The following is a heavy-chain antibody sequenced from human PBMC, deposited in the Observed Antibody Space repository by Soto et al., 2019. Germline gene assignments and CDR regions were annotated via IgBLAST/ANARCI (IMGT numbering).Heavy chain of an antibody. CDR2: IIPIFGTA. Sequence: SVKVSCKASGGTFSSYAISWVRQAPGQGLEWMGGIIPIFGTANYAQKFQGRVTITADESTSTAYMELSSLRSEDTAVDYCAGIMITFGGVIVHYYFDYWGQGTLVTVSS. CDR3: AGIMITFGGVIVHYYFDY. CDR1: GGTFSSYA. D-gene: IGHD3-16*02. J-gene: IGHJ4*02. V-gene: IGHV1-69*13.